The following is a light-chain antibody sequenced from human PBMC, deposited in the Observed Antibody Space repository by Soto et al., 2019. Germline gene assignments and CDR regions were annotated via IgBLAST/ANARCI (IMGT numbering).Light chain of an antibody. CDR2: AAS. J-gene: IGKJ5*01. CDR1: QGLSNY. CDR3: QDYNNAPIT. V-gene: IGKV1-27*01. Sequence: DIQMTQSPSSLSASVGDRVTITCRASQGLSNYLACYQQKPGKVPKLLIYAASTLQSGVPSRFSGSGSGTDFTLTISSLQPEDVATYYCQDYNNAPITFGQGTRLEIK.